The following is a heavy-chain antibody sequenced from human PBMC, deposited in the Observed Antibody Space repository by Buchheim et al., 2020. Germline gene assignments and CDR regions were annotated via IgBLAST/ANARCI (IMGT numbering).Heavy chain of an antibody. CDR2: IYHSGST. V-gene: IGHV4-4*02. D-gene: IGHD3-3*01. J-gene: IGHJ6*02. CDR1: GGSISSSNW. CDR3: ARDLCNYDFWSGYYPYYYYYGMDV. Sequence: QVQLQESGPGLVKPSGTLSLTCAVSGGSISSSNWWSWVRQPPGKGLEWIGEIYHSGSTNYNPSLKSRVTISVDKSKNQFSLKLSSVTAADTAVYYCARDLCNYDFWSGYYPYYYYYGMDVWGQGTT.